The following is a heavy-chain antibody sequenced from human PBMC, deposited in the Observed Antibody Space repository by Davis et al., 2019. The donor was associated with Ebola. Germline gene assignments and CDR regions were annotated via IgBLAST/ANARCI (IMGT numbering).Heavy chain of an antibody. D-gene: IGHD2-8*01. CDR2: ISVTGADI. Sequence: GESLKLSCAASGFTFSNYAMSWVRQAPGGGLVWVAGISVTGADIKYADSVRGRFSISRDDSKNTLYLQMDSLRAEDTAVCYCAEGGTNNFLGANWGQGTLVTVSS. CDR1: GFTFSNYA. V-gene: IGHV3-23*01. CDR3: AEGGTNNFLGAN. J-gene: IGHJ4*02.